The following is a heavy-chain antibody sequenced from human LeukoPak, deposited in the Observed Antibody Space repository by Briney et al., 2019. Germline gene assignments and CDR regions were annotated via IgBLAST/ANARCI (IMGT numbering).Heavy chain of an antibody. Sequence: GGSLRLSCAASGFTFTTYGIHWVRQAPGKGLEWVAFIRDDEINKYYADSVKGRFTISRDKSKNTYLQMNSLRPEDTAVYFCAKDGRTGYPFDYWGQGTLVTVSS. CDR3: AKDGRTGYPFDY. V-gene: IGHV3-30*02. CDR1: GFTFTTYG. J-gene: IGHJ4*02. CDR2: IRDDEINK. D-gene: IGHD5-12*01.